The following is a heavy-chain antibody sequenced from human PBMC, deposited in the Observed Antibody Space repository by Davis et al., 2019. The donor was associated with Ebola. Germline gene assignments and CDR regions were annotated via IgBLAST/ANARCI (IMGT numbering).Heavy chain of an antibody. CDR1: GYSFSNFW. V-gene: IGHV5-51*01. Sequence: GESLKISCKGSGYSFSNFWIGWVRQMPGKGLEWMGIIYPGDSDTRYSPSFQGQVTISADKSIATAYLQWSSLKASDTAMYYCARGDTTGGILWFGELLDYWGQGTLVTVSS. CDR2: IYPGDSDT. CDR3: ARGDTTGGILWFGELLDY. D-gene: IGHD3-10*01. J-gene: IGHJ4*02.